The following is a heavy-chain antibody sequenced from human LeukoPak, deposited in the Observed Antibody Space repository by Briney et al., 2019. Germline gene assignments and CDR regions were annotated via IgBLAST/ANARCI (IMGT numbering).Heavy chain of an antibody. CDR1: GGSISSHY. CDR3: AAIRPLWFGELAH. CDR2: IYTSGST. D-gene: IGHD3-10*01. Sequence: SETLSLTCTVSGGSISSHYWSWIRQPAGKGLEWIGRIYTSGSTNYNPSLKSRVTMSVDTSKNQFSLKLSSVTAADTAVYYCAAIRPLWFGELAHWGQGTLVTVSS. V-gene: IGHV4-4*07. J-gene: IGHJ4*02.